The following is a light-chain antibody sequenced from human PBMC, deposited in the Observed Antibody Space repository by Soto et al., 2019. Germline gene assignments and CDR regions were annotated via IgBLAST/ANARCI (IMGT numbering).Light chain of an antibody. J-gene: IGKJ2*01. V-gene: IGKV3-11*01. CDR3: GQRCTWRPYT. CDR2: DAS. CDR1: QSVSSY. Sequence: EIVLTQSPATLSLSPGERATLSCRASQSVSSYLAWYQQKPDQAPRLLIYDASNRATGIPARFSGSGSGTGVKLTVIIREPGECGVYYCGQRCTWRPYTFGQGTKLEIK.